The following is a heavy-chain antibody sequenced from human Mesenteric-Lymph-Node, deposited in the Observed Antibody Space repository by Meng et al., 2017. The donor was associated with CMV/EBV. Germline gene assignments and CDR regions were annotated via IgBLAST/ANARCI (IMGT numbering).Heavy chain of an antibody. J-gene: IGHJ6*02. CDR2: IRGSGSAT. D-gene: IGHD4-17*01. Sequence: GGSLRLSCGASGFTFSYFEMNWVRQAPGKGLEWVAYIRGSGSATHYADFVKGRFSISRDNAKNSLYLQMNSLRAEDTAVYYCAKGLYGDYVYGMDVWGQGTTVTVSS. CDR1: GFTFSYFE. CDR3: AKGLYGDYVYGMDV. V-gene: IGHV3-48*03.